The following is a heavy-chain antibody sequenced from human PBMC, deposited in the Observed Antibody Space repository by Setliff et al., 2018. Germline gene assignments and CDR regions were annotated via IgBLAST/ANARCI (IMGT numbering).Heavy chain of an antibody. CDR1: GYTFTSYY. J-gene: IGHJ3*02. CDR3: ARDRGNCSGGSCRRTRIYDAFDI. CDR2: INPSGGST. V-gene: IGHV1-46*01. Sequence: ASVKVSCKASGYTFTSYYMHWVRQAPGQGLEWMGIINPSGGSTSYAQKFQGRVTITTDESTSTAYMELSSLRSEDTALYYCARDRGNCSGGSCRRTRIYDAFDIWGQGTMVTVSS. D-gene: IGHD2-15*01.